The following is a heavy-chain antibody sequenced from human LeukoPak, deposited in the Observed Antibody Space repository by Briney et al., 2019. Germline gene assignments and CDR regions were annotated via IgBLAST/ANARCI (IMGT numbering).Heavy chain of an antibody. Sequence: GESLKISCEGSGYSFTSYWIGWVRHMPGKGLEWMGIIYPGDSDTRYSPPFQGQVTISADKSISTAYLQWSSLKASDTAMNYCAKLRAGAFDIWGQGTMVTVSS. D-gene: IGHD2-21*01. J-gene: IGHJ3*02. V-gene: IGHV5-51*01. CDR3: AKLRAGAFDI. CDR2: IYPGDSDT. CDR1: GYSFTSYW.